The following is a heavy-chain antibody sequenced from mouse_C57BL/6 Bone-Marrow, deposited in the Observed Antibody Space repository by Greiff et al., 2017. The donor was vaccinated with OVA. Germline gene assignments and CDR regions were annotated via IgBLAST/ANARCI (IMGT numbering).Heavy chain of an antibody. J-gene: IGHJ1*03. V-gene: IGHV1-74*01. CDR3: AISGNPYFDV. D-gene: IGHD1-3*01. Sequence: QVHVKQPGAELVKPGASVKVSCKASGYTFTSYWMHWVKQRPGQGLEWIGRIHPSDSDTNYNQKFKGKATLTVDKSSSTAYMQLSSLTSEDSAVYYCAISGNPYFDVWGTGTTVTVSS. CDR2: IHPSDSDT. CDR1: GYTFTSYW.